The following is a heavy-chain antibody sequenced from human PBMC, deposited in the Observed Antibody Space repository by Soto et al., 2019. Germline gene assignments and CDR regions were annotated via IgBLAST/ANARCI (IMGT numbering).Heavy chain of an antibody. D-gene: IGHD4-17*01. Sequence: GGSLRLSCAASGFTFSSYWMSWVRQAPGKGLEWMANIKQDGSEKYYVDSVKGRFTISRDNAKNSLYLQMNSLRAEDTAVYYCAVTPTTVVIDYWGQGTLVTVSS. V-gene: IGHV3-7*01. CDR3: AVTPTTVVIDY. CDR2: IKQDGSEK. J-gene: IGHJ4*02. CDR1: GFTFSSYW.